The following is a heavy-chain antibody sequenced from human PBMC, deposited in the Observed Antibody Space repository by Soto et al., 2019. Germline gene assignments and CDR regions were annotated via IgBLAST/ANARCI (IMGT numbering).Heavy chain of an antibody. CDR3: AGGRLYVLHPDY. V-gene: IGHV4-31*03. CDR1: GGSISSGGYY. J-gene: IGHJ4*02. Sequence: QVQLQESGPGLVKPSQTLSLTCTVSGGSISSGGYYWSWIRQHPGKGLEWIGYIYYSGSTYYNPPPKSRVTITVDTSKNQFAVKLSSVTAADTAVYYCAGGRLYVLHPDYWGQGTLVTVSS. CDR2: IYYSGST. D-gene: IGHD3-16*01.